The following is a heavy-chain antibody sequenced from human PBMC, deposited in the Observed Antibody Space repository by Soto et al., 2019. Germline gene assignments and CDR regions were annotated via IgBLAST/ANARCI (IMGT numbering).Heavy chain of an antibody. V-gene: IGHV3-7*01. CDR2: IKQDGSEK. D-gene: IGHD2-15*01. CDR3: AREFGSCSGGSCYDWFDP. J-gene: IGHJ5*02. Sequence: GGSLRLSCAASGFTFSSYWMSWVRQAPGKGLEWVANIKQDGSEKYYVDSVKGRFTIARDNAKNSLYLQMNSLRAEDTAVYYCAREFGSCSGGSCYDWFDPWGQGTLVTVSS. CDR1: GFTFSSYW.